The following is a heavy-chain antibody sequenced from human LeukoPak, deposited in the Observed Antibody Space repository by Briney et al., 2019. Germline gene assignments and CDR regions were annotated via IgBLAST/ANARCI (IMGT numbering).Heavy chain of an antibody. CDR2: IYHSGST. CDR1: GYSISRGYY. Sequence: SETLSLTRTVSGYSISRGYYWGWIRQPPGKGLEWIGSIYHSGSTYYNPSLKSRLTISVDTSKNQLSLKLSSVTAADSAVYYCGREGRVRYCSSSSCPEYFQHWGQGALVTVSS. CDR3: GREGRVRYCSSSSCPEYFQH. D-gene: IGHD2-2*01. V-gene: IGHV4-38-2*02. J-gene: IGHJ1*01.